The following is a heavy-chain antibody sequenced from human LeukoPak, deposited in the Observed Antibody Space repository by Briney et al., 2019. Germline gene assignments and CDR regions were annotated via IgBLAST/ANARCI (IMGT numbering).Heavy chain of an antibody. D-gene: IGHD2-2*01. CDR2: IYYSGST. CDR3: ARLHQLLLRD. Sequence: PSETLSLTCTVSGGSISSSSYYWGWIRQPPGKGLEWIGSIYYSGSTYYNPSLKSRVTISVDTSKNQFSLKLSSVTAADTAVYYCARLHQLLLRDWGQGTLVTVSS. J-gene: IGHJ4*02. V-gene: IGHV4-39*01. CDR1: GGSISSSSYY.